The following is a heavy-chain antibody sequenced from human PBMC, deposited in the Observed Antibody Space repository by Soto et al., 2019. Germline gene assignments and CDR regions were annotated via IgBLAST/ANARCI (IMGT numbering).Heavy chain of an antibody. CDR3: ARDPQSFYDSSGYPFDP. CDR2: ISAYNGNT. V-gene: IGHV1-18*01. CDR1: GYTSTSYG. D-gene: IGHD3-22*01. Sequence: ASVKVSCKASGYTSTSYGISWVRQAPGQGLEWMGWISAYNGNTNYAQKLQGRVTMTADTSTSTAYMELRSLRSDDTAVYYCARDPQSFYDSSGYPFDPWGQGTLVTVSS. J-gene: IGHJ5*02.